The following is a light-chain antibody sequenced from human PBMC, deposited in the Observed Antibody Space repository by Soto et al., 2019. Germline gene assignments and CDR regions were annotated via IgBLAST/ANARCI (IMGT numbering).Light chain of an antibody. V-gene: IGKV3-15*01. CDR3: QQYNNWPRHT. CDR1: QSLSSN. J-gene: IGKJ2*01. Sequence: EIVMTQSPVTLSVSPGERATLSCRASQSLSSNLAWYQQKPGQAPRLLIYGASTRAIGIPARFSGSGSGTEFTLTISSLQSEDFAVYYCQQYNNWPRHTFGQGTKLEIK. CDR2: GAS.